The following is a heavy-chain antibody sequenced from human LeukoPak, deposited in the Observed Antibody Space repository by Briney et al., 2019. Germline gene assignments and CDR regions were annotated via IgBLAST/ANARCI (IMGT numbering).Heavy chain of an antibody. D-gene: IGHD2-15*01. V-gene: IGHV3-74*01. J-gene: IGHJ6*04. CDR1: GFTFSNYW. Sequence: AGGSLTLSCAAAGFTFSNYWMDWVRHAPGKGLVWVSHVNYYGSTTTYADSVKGLFTISIDNAKSTLYLQMNRLRAEDTAVYYCARDKVYCSGGSCHSTSGMDVWGTGTTVTVS. CDR2: VNYYGSTT. CDR3: ARDKVYCSGGSCHSTSGMDV.